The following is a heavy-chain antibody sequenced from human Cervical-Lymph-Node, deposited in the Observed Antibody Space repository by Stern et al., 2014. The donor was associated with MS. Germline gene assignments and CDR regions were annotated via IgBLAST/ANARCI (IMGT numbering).Heavy chain of an antibody. Sequence: VQLVESGAEVKKPGASVKVSCKASGYTFTSYAMHWVRQAPGQRLEWMGWINTGNGNTGYSQKFQGRVTITRDTSANTAYMELSSLRSEDTAVFYCARRDSNDYWGQGTLVTVSS. CDR2: INTGNGNT. J-gene: IGHJ4*02. CDR1: GYTFTSYA. D-gene: IGHD3-22*01. V-gene: IGHV1-3*04. CDR3: ARRDSNDY.